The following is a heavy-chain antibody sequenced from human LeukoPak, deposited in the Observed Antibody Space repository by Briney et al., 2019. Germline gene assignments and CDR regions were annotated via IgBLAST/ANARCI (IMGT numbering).Heavy chain of an antibody. CDR1: GFTFSSYA. CDR3: ARRVYTGTWSAFDY. V-gene: IGHV3-23*01. D-gene: IGHD6-13*01. J-gene: IGHJ4*02. Sequence: GGSLRLSCAASGFTFSSYAMNWVRLAPGKGLEWVSAISGGGGDTYYADSVKGRFTISRDNSKNTLSLQMNSLRAEDTALYYCARRVYTGTWSAFDYWGQGTLVTVSS. CDR2: ISGGGGDT.